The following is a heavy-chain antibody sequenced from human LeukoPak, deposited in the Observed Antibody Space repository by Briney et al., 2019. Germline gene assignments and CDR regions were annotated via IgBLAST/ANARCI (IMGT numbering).Heavy chain of an antibody. J-gene: IGHJ4*02. CDR2: ISGSGGST. V-gene: IGHV3-23*01. Sequence: GGSLRLSCAASGFTFSSYAMSWVRQAPGKGLEWVSAISGSGGSTYYADSVKGRFTISRDNSKNTLYLQMNSLRAEDTAVYYCAKSRAAYDSSGRTFDYWGQGTPVTVSS. D-gene: IGHD3-22*01. CDR1: GFTFSSYA. CDR3: AKSRAAYDSSGRTFDY.